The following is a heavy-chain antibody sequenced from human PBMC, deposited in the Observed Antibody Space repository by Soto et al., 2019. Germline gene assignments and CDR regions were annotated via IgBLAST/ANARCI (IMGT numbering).Heavy chain of an antibody. J-gene: IGHJ5*02. CDR1: GGTFSSYT. CDR2: IIPILGIA. D-gene: IGHD2-15*01. Sequence: QVQLVQSGAEVKKPGSSVKVSCKASGGTFSSYTISWVRQAPGQGLEWMGRIIPILGIANYAQKFQGRVTITADKSTSTAYMELSSLRSEDTAVYYCAGGRCSGGSCYRDWFDPWGQGTLVTVSS. CDR3: AGGRCSGGSCYRDWFDP. V-gene: IGHV1-69*02.